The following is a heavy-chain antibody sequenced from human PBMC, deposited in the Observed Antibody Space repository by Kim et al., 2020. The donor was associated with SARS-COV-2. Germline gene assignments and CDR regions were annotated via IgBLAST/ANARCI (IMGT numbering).Heavy chain of an antibody. J-gene: IGHJ4*02. Sequence: SASTNYNPTLNSRVTIAVDTSKNQFSLKLSSVTVADTAVYCCARDRRYFDYWGQGTLVTVSS. V-gene: IGHV4-59*01. CDR2: SAST. CDR3: ARDRRYFDY. D-gene: IGHD6-6*01.